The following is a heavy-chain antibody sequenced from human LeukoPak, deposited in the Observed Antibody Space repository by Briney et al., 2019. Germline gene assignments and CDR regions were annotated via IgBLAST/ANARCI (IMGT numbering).Heavy chain of an antibody. Sequence: VSVKVSCKVSGYTLTELSMHWVRQAPGKGLEWMGGFDPEGGETIYAQKFQGRVTMTEDTSTDTAYMELSSLRSEDTAVYYCATSPIVVVPAAMWSDYWGQGTLVTVSS. J-gene: IGHJ4*02. CDR3: ATSPIVVVPAAMWSDY. CDR2: FDPEGGET. D-gene: IGHD2-2*01. CDR1: GYTLTELS. V-gene: IGHV1-24*01.